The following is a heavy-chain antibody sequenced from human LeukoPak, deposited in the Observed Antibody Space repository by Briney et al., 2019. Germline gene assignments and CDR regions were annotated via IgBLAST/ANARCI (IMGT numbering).Heavy chain of an antibody. D-gene: IGHD2-21*01. CDR2: IKQDGSEK. J-gene: IGHJ4*02. Sequence: GGSLRLSCVASGFTFSSYWVDWVRQAPGKGLEWVANIKQDGSEKYYVDSVKGRFTISRDNAKNSLYLQMNSLRAEDTAVYYCARDRDWYTFDYWGQGALVTVSS. CDR1: GFTFSSYW. CDR3: ARDRDWYTFDY. V-gene: IGHV3-7*01.